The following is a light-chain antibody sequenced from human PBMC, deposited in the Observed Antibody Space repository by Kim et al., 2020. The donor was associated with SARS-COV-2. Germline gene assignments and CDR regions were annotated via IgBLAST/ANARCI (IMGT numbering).Light chain of an antibody. J-gene: IGLJ3*02. V-gene: IGLV3-19*01. CDR2: GKN. CDR1: SLRSYY. CDR3: NSRDSSGNHPPWV. Sequence: GPTVRITCQGDSLRSYYASWYQQKPGQAPVLVIYGKNNRPSGIPDRFSGSSSGNTASLTITGAQAEDEADYYCNSRDSSGNHPPWVFGGGTQLTVL.